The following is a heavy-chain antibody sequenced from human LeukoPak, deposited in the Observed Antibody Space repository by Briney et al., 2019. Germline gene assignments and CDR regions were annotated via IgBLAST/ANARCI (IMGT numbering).Heavy chain of an antibody. Sequence: GGSLRLSCVTSGITFSNYYMHWVRQVPGEGLVWVSHIIQDGSVTSYADSVKGRFTISRDNAKNTVYLQLNNLRAEDTAVYYCARVVIHLRTDYRSWYFDLWGRGTLVTVSS. J-gene: IGHJ2*01. CDR1: GITFSNYY. D-gene: IGHD3-22*01. CDR2: IIQDGSVT. CDR3: ARVVIHLRTDYRSWYFDL. V-gene: IGHV3-74*01.